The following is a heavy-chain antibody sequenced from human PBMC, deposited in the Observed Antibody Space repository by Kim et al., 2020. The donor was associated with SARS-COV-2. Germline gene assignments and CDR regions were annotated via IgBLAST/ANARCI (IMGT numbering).Heavy chain of an antibody. CDR3: ATLDCGGDCSYFDY. V-gene: IGHV7-4-1*02. J-gene: IGHJ4*02. CDR1: GYTFTSYA. Sequence: ASVKVSCKASGYTFTSYAMNWVRQAPGQGLEWMGWINTNTGNPTYAQGFTGGFVFSLDTSVSTAYLQISSLKAEDTAVYYCATLDCGGDCSYFDYWGQGTLVTVSS. CDR2: INTNTGNP. D-gene: IGHD2-21*02.